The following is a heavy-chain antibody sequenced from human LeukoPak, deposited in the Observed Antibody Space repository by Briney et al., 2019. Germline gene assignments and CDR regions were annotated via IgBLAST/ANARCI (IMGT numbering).Heavy chain of an antibody. D-gene: IGHD3-3*01. CDR2: IKSKTDGGTT. CDR3: TTENPSGYYYGMDV. V-gene: IGHV3-15*01. Sequence: PGGSLRLSCAASGFTFSNAWMSWVRQAPGQGLEWVGRIKSKTDGGTTDYAAPVKGRFTISRDDSKTTLYLKMNSLKTEETAVYYCTTENPSGYYYGMDVWGKGTPVTVSS. CDR1: GFTFSNAW. J-gene: IGHJ6*04.